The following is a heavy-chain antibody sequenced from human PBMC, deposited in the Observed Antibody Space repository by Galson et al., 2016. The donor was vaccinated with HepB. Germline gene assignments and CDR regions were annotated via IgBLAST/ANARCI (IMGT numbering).Heavy chain of an antibody. CDR3: AKDVGTGGYAPGYYYGVDV. D-gene: IGHD5-18*01. J-gene: IGHJ6*02. Sequence: SLRLSCAASGFTFDDCGMHWVRQAPGKGPEWVSGISWNSGSVGYADSVKGRFTISRDNAKNSLFLQMNSLRTEATAFYYCAKDVGTGGYAPGYYYGVDVWGQGTTVTGSS. CDR2: ISWNSGSV. V-gene: IGHV3-9*01. CDR1: GFTFDDCG.